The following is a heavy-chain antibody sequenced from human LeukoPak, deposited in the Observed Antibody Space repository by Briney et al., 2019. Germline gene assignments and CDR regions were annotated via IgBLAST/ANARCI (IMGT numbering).Heavy chain of an antibody. D-gene: IGHD4-11*01. V-gene: IGHV4-34*01. CDR1: GGSFSGYY. J-gene: IGHJ6*02. CDR2: INHSGST. Sequence: SETLSLTCAVHGGSFSGYYWSWIRQPPGKGLEWIGEINHSGSTNYNPSLKSRVTISVDTSKNQFSLKLSSVTAADTAVYYCASLTTVTPDYYYYGMDVWGQGTTVTVSS. CDR3: ASLTTVTPDYYYYGMDV.